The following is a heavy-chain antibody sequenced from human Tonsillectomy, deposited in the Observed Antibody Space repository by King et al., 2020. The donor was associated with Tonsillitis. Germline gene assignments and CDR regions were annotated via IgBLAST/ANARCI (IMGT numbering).Heavy chain of an antibody. CDR1: GGSFSGYY. Sequence: VQLQQWGAGLLKPSETLSLTCAVYGGSFSGYYWSWIRQPPGKGLEWIGEINHSGSTNYNPSLKSRVTVSVDTSKNQFSLKLSSLTAADTAVYYCARDCSSTSCYVVRYCVRCVMDVWGQGTTVTVSS. CDR2: INHSGST. J-gene: IGHJ6*02. CDR3: ARDCSSTSCYVVRYCVRCVMDV. V-gene: IGHV4-34*01. D-gene: IGHD2-2*01.